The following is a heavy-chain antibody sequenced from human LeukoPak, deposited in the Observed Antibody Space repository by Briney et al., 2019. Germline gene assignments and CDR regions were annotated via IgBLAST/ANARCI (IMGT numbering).Heavy chain of an antibody. D-gene: IGHD5-24*01. CDR1: AGSISSGRYY. Sequence: SQTLSLTCTVDAGSISSGRYYWSWIRQPAGKGLEWIGRIYTSGSTNYNPSLKSRVTISVDTSKNQFSLKLSSVTAADTAVYFFERKGSYEMPDAFDIWGQGTMVTVSS. CDR3: ERKGSYEMPDAFDI. V-gene: IGHV4-61*02. CDR2: IYTSGST. J-gene: IGHJ3*02.